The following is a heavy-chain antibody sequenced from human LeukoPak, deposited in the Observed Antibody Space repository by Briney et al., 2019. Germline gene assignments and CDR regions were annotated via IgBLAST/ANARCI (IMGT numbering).Heavy chain of an antibody. CDR3: ARVIFLDAFDI. Sequence: PSETLSLTCTVSGGSISSYYWSWIRQPPGKGLEWIGYIYYSGSTNYNPSLKSRVTISVDTSKNQFSLKLSSVTAADTAVYYCARVIFLDAFDIWGQGTLVTVSS. CDR2: IYYSGST. V-gene: IGHV4-59*01. D-gene: IGHD3-16*01. J-gene: IGHJ4*02. CDR1: GGSISSYY.